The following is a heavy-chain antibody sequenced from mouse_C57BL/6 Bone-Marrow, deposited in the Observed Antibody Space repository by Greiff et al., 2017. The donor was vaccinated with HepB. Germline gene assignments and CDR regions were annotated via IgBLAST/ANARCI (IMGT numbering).Heavy chain of an antibody. Sequence: VQLKEPGAELVRPGASVKLSCTASGFNFKDDLMHGVKQRPEQGLEWIGWIDPGNGDTEYPPKFQGKAPITADTSSNTAYLQLSSLTSEDTAVYYCTTHYYGIAYWGQGTLVTVSA. CDR2: IDPGNGDT. CDR1: GFNFKDDL. J-gene: IGHJ3*01. D-gene: IGHD1-1*01. V-gene: IGHV14-4*01. CDR3: TTHYYGIAY.